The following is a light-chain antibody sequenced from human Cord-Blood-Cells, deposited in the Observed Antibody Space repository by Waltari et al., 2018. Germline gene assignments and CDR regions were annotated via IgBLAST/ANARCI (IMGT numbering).Light chain of an antibody. CDR3: QQFNSNPWLT. CDR1: QGISSA. V-gene: IGKV1-13*02. J-gene: IGKJ4*01. Sequence: ATQLTQSPSSLSASVGDRATIPCRASQGISSALAWYQQKPGKAPKLLIYDASSLESGVPSRFSGSGTGTDVTLNISSRQPDDFATYYCQQFNSNPWLTFGGGTKVEIK. CDR2: DAS.